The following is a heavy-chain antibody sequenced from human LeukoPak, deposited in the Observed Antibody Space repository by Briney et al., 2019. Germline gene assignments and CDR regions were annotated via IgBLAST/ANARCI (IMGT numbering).Heavy chain of an antibody. CDR2: ISYAGTND. J-gene: IGHJ4*02. CDR1: GFSFSTYA. D-gene: IGHD3-10*01. V-gene: IGHV3-30*18. CDR3: AKAAALVRGPCDH. Sequence: GGSLRLSCTASGFSFSTYAMHWVRQAPGKGLEWVAVISYAGTNDHYSDSVKGRFTITRDNSKKMMYLQMNSLKPDDTAAYYCAKAAALVRGPCDHWGQGTLVTVSS.